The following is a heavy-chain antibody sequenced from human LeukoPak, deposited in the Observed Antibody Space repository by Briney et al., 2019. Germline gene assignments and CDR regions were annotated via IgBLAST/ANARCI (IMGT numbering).Heavy chain of an antibody. CDR3: ARDPLVGAITGFDY. Sequence: SETLSLTCTVSGGSISSSSYYWGWIRQPPGKGLEWIGSIYYSGSTYYNPSLKSRVTISVDTSKNQFSLKLSSVTAADTAVYYCARDPLVGAITGFDYWGQGTLVTVSS. CDR1: GGSISSSSYY. D-gene: IGHD1-26*01. J-gene: IGHJ4*02. CDR2: IYYSGST. V-gene: IGHV4-39*02.